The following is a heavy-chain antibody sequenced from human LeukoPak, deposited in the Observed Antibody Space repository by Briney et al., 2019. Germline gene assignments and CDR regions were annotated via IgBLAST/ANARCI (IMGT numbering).Heavy chain of an antibody. CDR3: ARARDGYRTDYFDY. V-gene: IGHV3-33*08. J-gene: IGHJ4*02. CDR1: GFTFSSYG. Sequence: GGSLRLSCAASGFTFSSYGMHWVRQAPGKGLELVAVIWYDGSNKYYADSVKGRFTISRDNSKNTLYLQMNSLRAEDTAVYYCARARDGYRTDYFDYWGQGTLVTVSS. D-gene: IGHD5-24*01. CDR2: IWYDGSNK.